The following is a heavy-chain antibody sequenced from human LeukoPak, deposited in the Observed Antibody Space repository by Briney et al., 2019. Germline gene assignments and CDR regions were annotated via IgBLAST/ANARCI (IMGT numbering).Heavy chain of an antibody. Sequence: XXPXXXGLEWXXXXXXXGNTNYNPSRKRGVTISVDTSKSQFSLKLSSVTAADTAVYYCARSSLEARPIAARANCFDPWGQGTLVTVSS. D-gene: IGHD6-6*01. CDR2: XXXXGNT. V-gene: IGHV4-61*02. J-gene: IGHJ5*02. CDR3: ARSSLEARPIAARANCFDP.